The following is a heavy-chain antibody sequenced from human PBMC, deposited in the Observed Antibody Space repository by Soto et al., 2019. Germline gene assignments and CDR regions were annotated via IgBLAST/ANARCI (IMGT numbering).Heavy chain of an antibody. V-gene: IGHV4-34*01. CDR3: ARGRGSGYYYYYYYYMDV. CDR2: INHSGST. J-gene: IGHJ6*03. Sequence: SDTLSLTCAVYGGSFSGYYWSWIRQPPGKGLEWIGEINHSGSTNYNPSLKSRVTISVDTSKNQFSLKLRSVTAADTAVYYCARGRGSGYYYYYYYYMDVWGKGTTVTVSS. D-gene: IGHD3-3*01. CDR1: GGSFSGYY.